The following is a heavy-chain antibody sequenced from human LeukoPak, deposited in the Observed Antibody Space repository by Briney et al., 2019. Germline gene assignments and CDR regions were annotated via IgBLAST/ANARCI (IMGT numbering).Heavy chain of an antibody. V-gene: IGHV4-59*01. CDR3: AREDPQTKVPEGMDV. Sequence: SETLSLTCTASGGSISHYYWSWLRQPPGKGPEWIGYIYYTGTTNYNPSLKSRVTISVDTSKNQFSLKLNSVTAADTAVYYCAREDPQTKVPEGMDVWGQGTTVTVSS. CDR2: IYYTGTT. J-gene: IGHJ6*02. D-gene: IGHD4/OR15-4a*01. CDR1: GGSISHYY.